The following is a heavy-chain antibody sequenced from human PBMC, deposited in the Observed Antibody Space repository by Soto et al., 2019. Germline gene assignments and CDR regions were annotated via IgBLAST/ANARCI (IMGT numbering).Heavy chain of an antibody. Sequence: ASETLSLTCTVSGGSISTYYWSWIRQPAGKGLEWIGRIHTSGSTNYNPSLKSRVTISVDTSKNQISLKLSSVTAADTAVYYCARLRVVGASGRWFDPWGQGTLVTVSS. V-gene: IGHV4-4*07. CDR1: GGSISTYY. D-gene: IGHD1-26*01. CDR2: IHTSGST. CDR3: ARLRVVGASGRWFDP. J-gene: IGHJ5*02.